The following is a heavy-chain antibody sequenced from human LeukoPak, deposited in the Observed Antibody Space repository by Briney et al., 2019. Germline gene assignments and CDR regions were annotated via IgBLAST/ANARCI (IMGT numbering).Heavy chain of an antibody. CDR2: INSDGSIT. V-gene: IGHV3-74*01. CDR1: GFTFSSYW. J-gene: IGHJ4*02. D-gene: IGHD5-12*01. Sequence: GGSLRLSCAASGFTFSSYWMHWVRHAPGKGLMWVSRINSDGSITSYADSVKGRFTISRDNAKNTLHVQMNSLRAEDTAVYYCARVRATFSPHFDNWGQGTLVTVSS. CDR3: ARVRATFSPHFDN.